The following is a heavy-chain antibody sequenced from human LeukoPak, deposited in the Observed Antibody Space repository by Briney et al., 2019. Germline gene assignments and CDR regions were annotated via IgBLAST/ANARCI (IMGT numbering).Heavy chain of an antibody. D-gene: IGHD3-3*01. J-gene: IGHJ4*02. CDR1: GGSISSGGYY. CDR2: IYYSGST. CDR3: ARAGGFFSPFGY. Sequence: SETLSLTCTVSGGSISSGGYYWSWIRQHPGKGLEWIGYIYYSGSTYYNPSLKSRVTILVDTSMNQFSLKLTSVTAADTAVYFCARAGGFFSPFGYWGQGTLVTVSS. V-gene: IGHV4-31*03.